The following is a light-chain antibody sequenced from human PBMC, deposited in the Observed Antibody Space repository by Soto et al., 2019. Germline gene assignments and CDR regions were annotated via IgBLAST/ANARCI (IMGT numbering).Light chain of an antibody. Sequence: DIVMTQSPDSLALSLGERATINCESSQSVLYSSNNKNCLAWYRQKPGQPPELLIYWAYIRESGVPDRFSGGGSGTDFTLTISGLQAEDVAVYYCQQYCVRPWTFGQGTKVQIK. CDR3: QQYCVRPWT. CDR2: WAY. V-gene: IGKV4-1*01. CDR1: QSVLYSSNNKNC. J-gene: IGKJ1*01.